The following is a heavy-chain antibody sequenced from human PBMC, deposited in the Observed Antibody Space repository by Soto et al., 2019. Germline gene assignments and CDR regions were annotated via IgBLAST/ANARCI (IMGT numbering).Heavy chain of an antibody. V-gene: IGHV4-59*01. J-gene: IGHJ4*02. Sequence: TSETLSLTCTVSGGSISSYYWSWIRQPPGKGLEWIGYIYYSGSTNYNPSLKSRVTISVDTSKNQFSLKLSSVTAADTAVYYCARGFVARKYYDILTGYSHFDYWGQGTLVTVSS. CDR1: GGSISSYY. D-gene: IGHD3-9*01. CDR2: IYYSGST. CDR3: ARGFVARKYYDILTGYSHFDY.